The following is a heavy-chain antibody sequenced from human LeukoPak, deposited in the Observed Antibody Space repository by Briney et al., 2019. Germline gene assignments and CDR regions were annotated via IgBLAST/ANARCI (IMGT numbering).Heavy chain of an antibody. CDR3: ASMTTVSLDDAFDI. D-gene: IGHD4-17*01. CDR2: IWYDGSKS. V-gene: IGHV3-33*01. CDR1: GFVSSSFA. Sequence: PRRSLCPSRAASGFVSSSFATHWVCQAPGKGLEWVALIWYDGSKSHHADSVKGRFTISRDNSKNTLYLEMNSLRAEDTAVYYCASMTTVSLDDAFDILGQ. J-gene: IGHJ3*02.